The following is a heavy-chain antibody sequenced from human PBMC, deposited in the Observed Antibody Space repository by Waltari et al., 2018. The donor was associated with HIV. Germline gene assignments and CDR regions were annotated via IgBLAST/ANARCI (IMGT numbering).Heavy chain of an antibody. CDR1: GVSISGNRW. Sequence: QVQLQESGPGLVKSSGTLSLTCAVSGVSISGNRWWSWVSPPPPPPPPPTAHPRQPPGGGLEWIAETDHRGRTNVNPSLKSRLSLPIDKSKNHFSLRLKSVTAADTAIYYCTTGAYYEFWSGLTGYFVFWGQGARVTVSS. CDR3: TTGAYYEFWSGLTGYFVF. CDR2: TDHRGRT. J-gene: IGHJ4*01. V-gene: IGHV4-4*02. D-gene: IGHD3-3*01.